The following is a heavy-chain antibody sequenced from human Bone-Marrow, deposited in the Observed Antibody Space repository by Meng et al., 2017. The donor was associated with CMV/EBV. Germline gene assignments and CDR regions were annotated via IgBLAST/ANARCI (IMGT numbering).Heavy chain of an antibody. D-gene: IGHD5-24*01. Sequence: GESLKISCAASGFTFSSYAMSWVRQAPGKGLDWVSSISGSGGSTYYADSMKGRFTISRDNSKNTLYLQMNSLRAEDTAVYYCAKYGDGYNCDYWGQGTLVTVSS. CDR2: ISGSGGST. CDR3: AKYGDGYNCDY. CDR1: GFTFSSYA. J-gene: IGHJ4*02. V-gene: IGHV3-23*01.